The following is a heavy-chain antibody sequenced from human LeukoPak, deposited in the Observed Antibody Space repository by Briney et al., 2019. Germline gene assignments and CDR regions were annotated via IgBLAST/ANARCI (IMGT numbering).Heavy chain of an antibody. V-gene: IGHV1-69*04. D-gene: IGHD2-15*01. CDR3: ARGKGFVGHFDY. J-gene: IGHJ4*02. Sequence: SVKVSCKASGGTFSSNAISWVRPAPGQGPEWMGRIIPILGTAEYAEKFQGRVTITADKSTTTAYMELSSLKSEDTALYYCARGKGFVGHFDYWGQGTLVTVSS. CDR2: IIPILGTA. CDR1: GGTFSSNA.